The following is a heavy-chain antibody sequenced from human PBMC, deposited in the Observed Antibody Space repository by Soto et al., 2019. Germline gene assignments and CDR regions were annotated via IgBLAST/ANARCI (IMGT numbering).Heavy chain of an antibody. V-gene: IGHV4-4*02. J-gene: IGHJ4*02. Sequence: SETLSLTCAVSSGSISSRNWWSWVRQPPGKGLEWIGEIYHSGSTNYNPSLKSRVTISVDKSKNQFSLKLSSVTAADTAVYYCARSSRRPRTSYYDFWSGYSFFDYWGQGTLVTVSS. CDR1: SGSISSRNW. D-gene: IGHD3-3*01. CDR2: IYHSGST. CDR3: ARSSRRPRTSYYDFWSGYSFFDY.